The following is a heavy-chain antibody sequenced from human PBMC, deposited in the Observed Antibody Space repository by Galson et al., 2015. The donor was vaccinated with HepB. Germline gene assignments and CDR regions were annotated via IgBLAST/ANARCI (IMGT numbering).Heavy chain of an antibody. Sequence: CAISGDSVSSNSAAWNWIRQSPSRGLEWLGRTCYRSKWYNDYAVSVKSRITINPDTSKNQFSLQLNSVTPEDTAVYYCARGNLLWFGEDAFDIWGQGTMVTVSS. CDR3: ARGNLLWFGEDAFDI. CDR2: TCYRSKWYN. CDR1: GDSVSSNSAA. D-gene: IGHD3-10*01. V-gene: IGHV6-1*01. J-gene: IGHJ3*02.